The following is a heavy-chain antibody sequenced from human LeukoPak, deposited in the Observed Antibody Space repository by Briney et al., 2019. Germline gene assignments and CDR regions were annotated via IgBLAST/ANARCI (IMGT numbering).Heavy chain of an antibody. V-gene: IGHV1-2*02. CDR1: GHTFTGYS. Sequence: ASVKVSCNASGHTFTGYSIHWVRQAPGQGLGWMGWINPSSGGTNSAQKFQGRVTISRDTSISTAYMELSRLRSDDTAVYYCARYIGELRLDYWGQGTLVTVS. D-gene: IGHD3-10*01. CDR3: ARYIGELRLDY. J-gene: IGHJ4*02. CDR2: INPSSGGT.